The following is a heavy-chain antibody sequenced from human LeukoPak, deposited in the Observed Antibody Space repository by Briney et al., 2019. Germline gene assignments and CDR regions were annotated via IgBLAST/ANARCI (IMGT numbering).Heavy chain of an antibody. D-gene: IGHD3-22*01. Sequence: GGSLRLSCAASGFTFINAWMNWVRQAPGKGLEWVSYISSSSSTIYYADSVKGRFTISRDNAKNSLYLQMNSLRAEDTAVYYCARDKGVSGYSIDYWGQGTLVTVSS. V-gene: IGHV3-48*04. CDR2: ISSSSSTI. CDR1: GFTFINAW. J-gene: IGHJ4*02. CDR3: ARDKGVSGYSIDY.